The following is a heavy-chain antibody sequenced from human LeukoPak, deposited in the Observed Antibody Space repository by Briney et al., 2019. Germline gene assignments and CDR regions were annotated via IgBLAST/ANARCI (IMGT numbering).Heavy chain of an antibody. CDR1: GGSISSSSYY. CDR2: FYYSGSP. D-gene: IGHD1-14*01. J-gene: IGHJ6*04. CDR3: APVGITVDV. Sequence: PSDPLSLTCTVSGGSISSSSYYWGWIRQPPGEGLEWIGSFYYSGSPYYTPSLQIRVTISVDTAKNQFSLKLSSVTAPVTAVYYCAPVGITVDVWGKGTTVTVSS. V-gene: IGHV4-39*01.